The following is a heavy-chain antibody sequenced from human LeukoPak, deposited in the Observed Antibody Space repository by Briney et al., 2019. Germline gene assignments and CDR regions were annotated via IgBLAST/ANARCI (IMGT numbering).Heavy chain of an antibody. CDR2: INPNSGGT. V-gene: IGHV1-2*02. CDR3: ARDSGVATIQFDP. D-gene: IGHD5-12*01. Sequence: ASVKVSCKASGYTFTGYYMHWVRQAPGQGLVWMGWINPNSGGTNYAQKFQGRVTMTRDTSISTAYMELSRLRSDDTAVYYCARDSGVATIQFDPWGQGTLVTVSS. J-gene: IGHJ5*02. CDR1: GYTFTGYY.